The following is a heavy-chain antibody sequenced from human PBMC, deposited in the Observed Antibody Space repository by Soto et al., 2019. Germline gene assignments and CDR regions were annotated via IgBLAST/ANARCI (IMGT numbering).Heavy chain of an antibody. CDR3: ARELGLGYFGHYYGSGRINWFDP. J-gene: IGHJ5*02. CDR2: ISAYNGNT. V-gene: IGHV1-18*01. D-gene: IGHD3-10*01. CDR1: GYTFTSYG. Sequence: ASVKVSCKASGYTFTSYGISWVRQAPGQGLEWMGWISAYNGNTNIAQKLQGRVNRTTDTSTSTAYMERRSLRSDDTAVYYCARELGLGYFGHYYGSGRINWFDPWGQGTLVTVSS.